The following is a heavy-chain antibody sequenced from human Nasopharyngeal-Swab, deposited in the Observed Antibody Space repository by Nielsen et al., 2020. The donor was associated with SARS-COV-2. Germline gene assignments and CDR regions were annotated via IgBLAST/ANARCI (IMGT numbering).Heavy chain of an antibody. V-gene: IGHV4-31*03. CDR2: IYYSGST. CDR1: GGSITSGGYY. J-gene: IGHJ5*02. Sequence: SETLSLTCTVSGGSITSGGYYWRWIRQHPGKGLEWVGYIYYSGSTYYNPSLKSRVTISVDTSKNQFSLKLSSVTAADAAVYYCARGPNLWGSYRYKHWFDPWGQGTLVTVSS. D-gene: IGHD3-16*02. CDR3: ARGPNLWGSYRYKHWFDP.